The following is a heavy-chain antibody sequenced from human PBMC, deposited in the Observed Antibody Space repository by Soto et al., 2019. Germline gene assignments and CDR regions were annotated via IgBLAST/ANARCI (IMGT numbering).Heavy chain of an antibody. CDR2: ISWDGGST. CDR3: AKNPRSWGYWYFDL. CDR1: GFTFDDYA. J-gene: IGHJ2*01. D-gene: IGHD2-15*01. Sequence: GGSLRLSCAASGFTFDDYAMHWVRQAPGKGLEWVSLISWDGGSTYYADSVKGRFTISRDNSKNSLYLQMNSLRAEDTALYYCAKNPRSWGYWYFDLWGRGTLVTVSS. V-gene: IGHV3-43D*03.